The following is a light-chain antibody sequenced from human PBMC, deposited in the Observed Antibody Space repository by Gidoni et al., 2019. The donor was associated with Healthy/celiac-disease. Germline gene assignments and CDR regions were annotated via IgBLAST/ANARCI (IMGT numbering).Light chain of an antibody. Sequence: AIRMTQSPSSFSASTGDRVTITCRASQCIRSYVARYKQKPVKAPEIMIYAASTLQSGVPSRFSGSGSGTDFTLTISCLQSEDFATYYCQQYYSYPRTFGQGTKVEIK. CDR3: QQYYSYPRT. V-gene: IGKV1-8*01. CDR1: QCIRSY. CDR2: AAS. J-gene: IGKJ1*01.